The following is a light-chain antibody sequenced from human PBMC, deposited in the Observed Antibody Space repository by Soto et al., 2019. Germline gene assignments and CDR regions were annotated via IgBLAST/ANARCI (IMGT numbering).Light chain of an antibody. CDR2: DVS. CDR1: SSDVGSYNV. J-gene: IGLJ1*01. V-gene: IGLV2-14*03. Sequence: QSALTQPASVSGSPGQSITIPCSGTSSDVGSYNVVSWYQQHPGKAPKLVIYDVSNRPSGVSPRFSGAKSGNTASLTIAGLQAEDEAHYYCSSYTRRSTYVFGTGTKLTVL. CDR3: SSYTRRSTYV.